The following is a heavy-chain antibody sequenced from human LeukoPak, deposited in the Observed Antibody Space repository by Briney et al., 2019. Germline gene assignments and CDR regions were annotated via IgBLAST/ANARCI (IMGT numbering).Heavy chain of an antibody. V-gene: IGHV3-48*01. CDR3: ARDLTFRY. CDR2: ISSSSSTI. J-gene: IGHJ4*02. D-gene: IGHD3-16*01. CDR1: GFTFSSYG. Sequence: PGGSLRLSCAASGFTFSSYGMNWVRQAPGKGLEWVSYISSSSSTIYYPDSVKGRFTISRDNAKNSLYLQMNSLRVEDTAVYYCARDLTFRYWGQGTLVTVSS.